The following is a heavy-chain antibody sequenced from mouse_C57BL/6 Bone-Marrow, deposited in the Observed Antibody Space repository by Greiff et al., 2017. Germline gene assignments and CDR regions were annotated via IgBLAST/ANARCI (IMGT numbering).Heavy chain of an antibody. Sequence: VQLQQSGAELVKPGASVKLSCTASGFNIKDYYMHWVKQRTEQGLEWIGRIDPEAGGTNYATKFQGKATITADTSSNTAYLQRSSLTSEDTAVYYCALAGTEGDYWGQGTTLTVSS. CDR3: ALAGTEGDY. D-gene: IGHD4-1*01. J-gene: IGHJ2*01. V-gene: IGHV14-2*01. CDR1: GFNIKDYY. CDR2: IDPEAGGT.